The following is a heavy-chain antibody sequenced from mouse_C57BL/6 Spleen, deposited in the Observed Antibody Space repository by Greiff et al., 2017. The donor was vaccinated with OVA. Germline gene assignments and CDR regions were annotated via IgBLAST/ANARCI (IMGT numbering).Heavy chain of an antibody. CDR2: IRLKSDNYAT. CDR1: GFTFSNYW. V-gene: IGHV6-3*01. J-gene: IGHJ3*01. CDR3: TRGGWFAY. Sequence: DVQLQESGGGLVQPGGSMKLSCVASGFTFSNYWMNWVRQSPEKGLEWVAQIRLKSDNYATHYAESVKGRFTISRDDSKSSVYLQMNNLRAEDTGIYYCTRGGWFAYWGQGTLVTVSA.